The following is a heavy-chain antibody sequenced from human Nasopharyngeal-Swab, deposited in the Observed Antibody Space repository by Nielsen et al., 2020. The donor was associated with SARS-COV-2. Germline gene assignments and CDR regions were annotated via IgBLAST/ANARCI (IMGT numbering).Heavy chain of an antibody. CDR1: GGSFSGHY. CDR3: ARIFRALECSSTSCYRYYYYGMDV. Sequence: GSLRLSCAVYGGSFSGHYWSWLRQPPGKGLEWIGEINHSGSTNYNRSLKSRVTISVDTSKNQFSLKLSSVTAADTAVYYCARIFRALECSSTSCYRYYYYGMDVWGQGTTVTVSS. V-gene: IGHV4-34*01. CDR2: INHSGST. D-gene: IGHD2-2*01. J-gene: IGHJ6*02.